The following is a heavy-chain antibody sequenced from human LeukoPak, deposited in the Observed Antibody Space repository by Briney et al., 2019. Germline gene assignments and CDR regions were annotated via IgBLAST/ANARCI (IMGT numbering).Heavy chain of an antibody. CDR2: LSGGGTST. Sequence: GGSLRLSCEAPGFTFSTYAMTCVRQAPGKGLEWVSNLSGGGTSTYYADSVKGRFTISRDNSRNTMYLQMNSLRAEDTAVYYCAKDDYTSGYWAYWGQGTLVTVSS. V-gene: IGHV3-23*01. CDR1: GFTFSTYA. D-gene: IGHD6-19*01. CDR3: AKDDYTSGYWAY. J-gene: IGHJ4*02.